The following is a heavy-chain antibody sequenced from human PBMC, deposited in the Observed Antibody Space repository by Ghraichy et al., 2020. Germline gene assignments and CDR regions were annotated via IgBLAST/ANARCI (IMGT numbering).Heavy chain of an antibody. CDR2: IYHSGST. CDR3: ARVVVSYDFWSGYYPYGMDV. Sequence: SETLSLTCAVSGGSISSGGYSWSWIRQPPGKGLEWIGYIYHSGSTYYNPSLKSRVTISVDRSKNQFSLKLSSVTAADTAVYYCARVVVSYDFWSGYYPYGMDVWGQGTTVTISS. D-gene: IGHD3-3*01. J-gene: IGHJ6*02. CDR1: GGSISSGGYS. V-gene: IGHV4-30-2*01.